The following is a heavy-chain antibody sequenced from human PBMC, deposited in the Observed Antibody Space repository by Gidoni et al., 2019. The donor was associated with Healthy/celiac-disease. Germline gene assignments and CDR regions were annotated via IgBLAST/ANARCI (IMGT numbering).Heavy chain of an antibody. J-gene: IGHJ1*01. CDR3: AKDIWVGATTKDEYFQH. V-gene: IGHV3-43*02. CDR1: GSTSADDA. Sequence: DVQLVESRGGVVQPGGSLRLSCVAPGSTSADDAVHWVRQAPGKGLEWVRLISGDGSSTYYADYVKGRITISRDNSKDSLNLQMNSLRTKDTALYYCAKDIWVGATTKDEYFQHWGQGTMVTVSS. D-gene: IGHD1-26*01. CDR2: ISGDGSST.